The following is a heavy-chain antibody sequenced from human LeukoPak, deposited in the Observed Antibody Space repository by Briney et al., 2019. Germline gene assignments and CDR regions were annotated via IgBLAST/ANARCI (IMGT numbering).Heavy chain of an antibody. CDR3: GRVGARYCSSTSCYFDY. CDR2: IKQDGSEK. D-gene: IGHD2-2*01. Sequence: GGSLRLSCEASGFTFSSYWMSWVRQAPGKGLEWVANIKQDGSEKFYVDSVKGRFTISRDNAKNSLYLQMNSLRAEDTAVYYCGRVGARYCSSTSCYFDYWGQGTLVTVSS. V-gene: IGHV3-7*01. CDR1: GFTFSSYW. J-gene: IGHJ4*02.